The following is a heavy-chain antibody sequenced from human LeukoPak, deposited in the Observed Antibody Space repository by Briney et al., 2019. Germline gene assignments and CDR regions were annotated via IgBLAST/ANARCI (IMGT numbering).Heavy chain of an antibody. CDR2: IFHTGST. CDR3: ARRFLGGAAINRAEYFQH. D-gene: IGHD2-21*01. Sequence: SETLCLTCTVSGDSISSGNYWGSIRQPPGMGLEWIGSIFHTGSTYFNLSLKSRVTISVDTSKNKFSLRLSSVTAADTAVYYCARRFLGGAAINRAEYFQHWGQGTLVTVSS. CDR1: GDSISSGNY. V-gene: IGHV4-38-2*02. J-gene: IGHJ1*01.